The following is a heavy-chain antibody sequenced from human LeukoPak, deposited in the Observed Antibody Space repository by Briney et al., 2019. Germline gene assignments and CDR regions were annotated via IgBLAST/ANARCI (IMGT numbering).Heavy chain of an antibody. CDR2: IYTSGST. V-gene: IGHV4-61*02. CDR1: GVSISSGGYF. D-gene: IGHD2-2*01. CDR3: ARAYCSSTSCAIDY. Sequence: SSQTLSLTCTVSGVSISSGGYFWSWIRQPAGKGLEWIGRIYTSGSTNYNPSLKSRVTMSVDTSKNQFSLKLSSVTAADTAVYYCARAYCSSTSCAIDYWGQGTLVTVSS. J-gene: IGHJ4*02.